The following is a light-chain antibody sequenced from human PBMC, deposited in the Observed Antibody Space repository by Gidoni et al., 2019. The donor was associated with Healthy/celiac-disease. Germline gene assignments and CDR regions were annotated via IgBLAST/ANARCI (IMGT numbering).Light chain of an antibody. CDR2: DAS. J-gene: IGKJ5*01. V-gene: IGKV3-11*01. CDR3: QQRSNRTRIT. CDR1: QSVSSY. Sequence: EIVLTQSPATLSLSPGERATLSCRASQSVSSYLAWYQQKPGQAPRLLIYDASNRATGIPARFSGSRSGTDFTLTISSIEPEDFAVYYCQQRSNRTRITFGQGTRLEIK.